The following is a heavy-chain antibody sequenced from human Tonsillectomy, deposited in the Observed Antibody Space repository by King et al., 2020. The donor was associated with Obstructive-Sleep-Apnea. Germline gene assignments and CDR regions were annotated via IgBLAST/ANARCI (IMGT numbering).Heavy chain of an antibody. CDR3: AKDIINYDSLTGPVDY. Sequence: VQLVESGGGLVQPGGSRRLSCAGSGFTFRSYAMSWVRQAPGKGLEGVSGFSGRGGGTYYADSVKGRFTISRDNSKNTLYLQMNSLRAEDTAVYYCAKDIINYDSLTGPVDYWGQGTLVTVSS. CDR1: GFTFRSYA. D-gene: IGHD3-9*01. V-gene: IGHV3-23*04. J-gene: IGHJ4*02. CDR2: FSGRGGGT.